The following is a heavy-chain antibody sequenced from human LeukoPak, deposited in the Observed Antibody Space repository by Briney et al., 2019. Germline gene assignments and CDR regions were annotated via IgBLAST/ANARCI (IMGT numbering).Heavy chain of an antibody. J-gene: IGHJ6*02. CDR2: ITGSGDST. CDR1: GFTFSTYS. V-gene: IGHV3-23*01. Sequence: PGGSLRLSCAASGFTFSTYSMNWVRQAPGQGLEWVSGITGSGDSTDYADSAKGRFTISRDNSINTLFLQMNSLRAEDTAVYYCARAVKSRGWYGMDLWGQGTAVTVSS. D-gene: IGHD6-19*01. CDR3: ARAVKSRGWYGMDL.